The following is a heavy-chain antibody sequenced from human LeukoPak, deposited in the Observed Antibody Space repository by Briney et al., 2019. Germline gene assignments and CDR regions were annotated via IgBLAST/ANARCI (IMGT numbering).Heavy chain of an antibody. V-gene: IGHV3-33*06. CDR1: GFTFSSYG. Sequence: PGGSLRLSCAASGFTFSSYGMHWVRQAPGKGLEWVAVIWYDGSNKYYADSVKGRFTISRDNSKNTLYLQMNSLRAEDTAVYYCAKDRGCSSTSCPPGRYYYYMDVWGKGTTVTVSS. CDR3: AKDRGCSSTSCPPGRYYYYMDV. CDR2: IWYDGSNK. D-gene: IGHD2-2*01. J-gene: IGHJ6*03.